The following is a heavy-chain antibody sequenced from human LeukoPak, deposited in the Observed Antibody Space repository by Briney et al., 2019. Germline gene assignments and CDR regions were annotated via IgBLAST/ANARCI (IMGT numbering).Heavy chain of an antibody. V-gene: IGHV3-30*18. D-gene: IGHD3-22*01. CDR3: AKDKDYYDSSGSLYFDY. CDR2: ISYDGSNK. J-gene: IGHJ4*02. Sequence: PGGSLRLSCAASGFTFSSYGMHWVRQAPGKGLEWVAVISYDGSNKYYADTVKGRFTISRDNSKSTLYLQMNSLRAEDTAVYYCAKDKDYYDSSGSLYFDYWGQGTLVTVSS. CDR1: GFTFSSYG.